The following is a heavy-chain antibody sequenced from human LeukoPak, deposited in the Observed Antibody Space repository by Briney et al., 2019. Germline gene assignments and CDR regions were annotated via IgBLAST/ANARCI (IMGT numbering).Heavy chain of an antibody. CDR3: ARGGPGMVRGVHDY. Sequence: SETLSLTCAVYGGSFSGYYWSWIRHPPGKGLEWIGEINHSGSTNYNPSLKSRVTISVDTSKNQFSLKLSSVTAADTAVYYCARGGPGMVRGVHDYWGQGTLVTVSS. CDR2: INHSGST. V-gene: IGHV4-34*01. D-gene: IGHD3-10*01. J-gene: IGHJ4*02. CDR1: GGSFSGYY.